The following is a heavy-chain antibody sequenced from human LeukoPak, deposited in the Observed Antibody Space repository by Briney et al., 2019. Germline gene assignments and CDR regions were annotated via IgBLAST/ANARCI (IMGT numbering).Heavy chain of an antibody. CDR1: GFTFSSYA. CDR2: ISGSGGST. V-gene: IGHV3-23*01. Sequence: GGSLRLSCAASGFTFSSYAVSWVRQAPGKGLEWVSAISGSGGSTYYADSVKGRFTISRDNSKNTLYLQMNSLRAEDTAVYYCAKDEGLELRGYFDYWGQGTLVTVSS. CDR3: AKDEGLELRGYFDY. J-gene: IGHJ4*02. D-gene: IGHD1-7*01.